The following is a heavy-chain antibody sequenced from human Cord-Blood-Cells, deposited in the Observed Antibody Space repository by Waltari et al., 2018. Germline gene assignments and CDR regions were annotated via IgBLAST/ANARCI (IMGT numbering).Heavy chain of an antibody. CDR1: GGSFSGYY. D-gene: IGHD3-22*01. V-gene: IGHV4-34*01. Sequence: QVQLQQWGAGLLKPSETLSLTCAVYGGSFSGYYWSWIRQPPGKGLEWIGEINHSGSTNRDPSLKSRVTISGGTSKNQCSLKLSSVTAADTAVYYCARRTDWNYYDSSGYYYLDYWGQGTLVTVSS. CDR3: ARRTDWNYYDSSGYYYLDY. J-gene: IGHJ4*02. CDR2: INHSGST.